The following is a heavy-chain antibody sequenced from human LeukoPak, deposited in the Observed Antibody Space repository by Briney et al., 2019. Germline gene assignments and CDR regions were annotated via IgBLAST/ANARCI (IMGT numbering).Heavy chain of an antibody. V-gene: IGHV1-46*01. CDR3: ARRVGRIAVAGLYYYYGMDV. CDR2: INPSGGST. D-gene: IGHD6-19*01. J-gene: IGHJ6*02. CDR1: GYTFTSYY. Sequence: ASVKVSCKASGYTFTSYYMHWVRQAPGQGLEWMGIINPSGGSTSYAQKFQGRVTMTRDTSTSTVYMELSSLRSEDTAVYYCARRVGRIAVAGLYYYYGMDVWGQGTTVTVSS.